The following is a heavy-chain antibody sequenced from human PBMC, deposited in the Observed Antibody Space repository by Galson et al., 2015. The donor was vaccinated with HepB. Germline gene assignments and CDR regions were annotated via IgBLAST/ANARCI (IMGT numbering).Heavy chain of an antibody. Sequence: SVKVSCKASGYTFTSYYMHWVRQAPGQGLEWMGIINPSGGSTSYAQKLQGRVTMTRDTSTSTVYMELNSLRSEDTAVYYCARGRLGRWFDPWGQGTLVTVSS. CDR2: INPSGGST. J-gene: IGHJ5*02. CDR3: ARGRLGRWFDP. D-gene: IGHD3-16*01. V-gene: IGHV1-46*04. CDR1: GYTFTSYY.